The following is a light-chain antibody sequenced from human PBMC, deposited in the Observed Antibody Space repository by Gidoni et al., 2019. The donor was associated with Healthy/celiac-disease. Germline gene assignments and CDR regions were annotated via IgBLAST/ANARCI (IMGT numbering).Light chain of an antibody. Sequence: QSALTQPASVSGSPGQSITISCTGTSSDVGSATLVSWYQQHPGKAPKLMIYEVSKRPSGVSNRFSGSKSGNTASLTISGLHAEDEADYYCCSYAGSSTYVFGTGTKVTVL. CDR2: EVS. V-gene: IGLV2-23*02. J-gene: IGLJ1*01. CDR3: CSYAGSSTYV. CDR1: SSDVGSATL.